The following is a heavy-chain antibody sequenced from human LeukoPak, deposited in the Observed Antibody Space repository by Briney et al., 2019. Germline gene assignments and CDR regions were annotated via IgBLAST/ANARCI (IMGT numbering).Heavy chain of an antibody. V-gene: IGHV3-53*01. D-gene: IGHD3-22*01. CDR3: ARTVYYYDSSGYHHDY. J-gene: IGHJ4*02. CDR2: IYSGGST. CDR1: GFTVSSNY. Sequence: PGGSLRLSCAASGFTVSSNYMSWVRQAPGKGLEWVSVIYSGGSTYYADSVKGRFTISRDNSKNTLYLQMNSLRAEDTAVYYCARTVYYYDSSGYHHDYWGQGTLVTVSS.